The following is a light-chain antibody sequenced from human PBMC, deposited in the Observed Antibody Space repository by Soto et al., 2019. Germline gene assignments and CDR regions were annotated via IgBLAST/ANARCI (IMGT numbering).Light chain of an antibody. V-gene: IGKV3-11*01. J-gene: IGKJ4*01. Sequence: EIGLTQSPATLSLSPGERATLSCRASQSISRYLAWYQQKPGQAPRLVIHDTSTRATGVPDTFSGSGSGTEFTLTISSLEPEDFATDYCQQRCSWPPTFGGGTHIEIK. CDR3: QQRCSWPPT. CDR2: DTS. CDR1: QSISRY.